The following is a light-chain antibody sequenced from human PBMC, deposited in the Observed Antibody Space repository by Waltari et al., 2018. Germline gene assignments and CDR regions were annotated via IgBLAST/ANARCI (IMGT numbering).Light chain of an antibody. CDR2: GAS. V-gene: IGKV3-15*01. J-gene: IGKJ2*01. CDR3: QQYNNWPPYT. Sequence: EIVVTQSPATLSVSPGERATLSCSASQSVSSNLAWYQQKTGQAPRLLIYGASTRATGIPARFIGSGSGTEFTLTISSLQSEDFAVYYCQQYNNWPPYTFGQGTKLEIK. CDR1: QSVSSN.